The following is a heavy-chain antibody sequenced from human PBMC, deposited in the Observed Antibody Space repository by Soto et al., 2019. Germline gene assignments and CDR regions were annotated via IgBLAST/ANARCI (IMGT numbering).Heavy chain of an antibody. CDR1: GFTFSNYW. CDR2: INSDGSVS. V-gene: IGHV3-74*01. CDR3: ARGDCVGGPCYSLAGSFYYYMDV. J-gene: IGHJ6*03. Sequence: EVQLEESGGGLVQPGGSLRLSCAASGFTFSNYWMYWVRQAPGKGLVWVSRINSDGSVSSYADSVKGRLTISRDNVKNTLYLQMNSLRAEDTAVYYCARGDCVGGPCYSLAGSFYYYMDVWGKGTTVTVS. D-gene: IGHD2-15*01.